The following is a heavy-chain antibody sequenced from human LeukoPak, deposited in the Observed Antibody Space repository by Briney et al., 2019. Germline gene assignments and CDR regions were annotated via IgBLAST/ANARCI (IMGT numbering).Heavy chain of an antibody. Sequence: TGESLRLSCAASGFPFSSYSMNWVRQAPGKGLEWVSYISSASNTIYYADSVKGRFTISRDNAKNSLYLQMNSLIAEDAAMYYCARDGWFGDFNWFDPWGQGTLVTVSS. CDR3: ARDGWFGDFNWFDP. CDR2: ISSASNTI. V-gene: IGHV3-48*01. D-gene: IGHD3-10*01. CDR1: GFPFSSYS. J-gene: IGHJ5*02.